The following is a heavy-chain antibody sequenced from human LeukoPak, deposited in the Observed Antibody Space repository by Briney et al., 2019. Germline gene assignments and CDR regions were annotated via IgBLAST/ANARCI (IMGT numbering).Heavy chain of an antibody. CDR3: ARSLYDSGGYPLDY. D-gene: IGHD3-22*01. J-gene: IGHJ4*02. CDR1: GFTFSSYG. Sequence: GRSLRLSCAASGFTFSSYGMHWVRQAPGKGLEWVAIIWYDGSNKNYADSVKGRVTISRGNSKNTLYLQMNSLRAEDTAVYYCARSLYDSGGYPLDYWGQGTLVTVSS. CDR2: IWYDGSNK. V-gene: IGHV3-33*01.